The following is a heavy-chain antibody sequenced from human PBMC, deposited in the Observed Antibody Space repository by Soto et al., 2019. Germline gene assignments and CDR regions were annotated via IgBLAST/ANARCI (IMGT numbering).Heavy chain of an antibody. J-gene: IGHJ3*02. CDR2: ISYDGSNK. CDR3: AKGAGGCDAFDI. Sequence: QVQLVESGGGVVQPGRSLRLSCAASGFTFSSYAMHWVRQAPGKGLEWVAVISYDGSNKYYADSVKGRFTISRDNSKNTLYLQMNSLRAEDTAVYYCAKGAGGCDAFDIWGQGTMVTVSS. CDR1: GFTFSSYA. D-gene: IGHD6-19*01. V-gene: IGHV3-30-3*01.